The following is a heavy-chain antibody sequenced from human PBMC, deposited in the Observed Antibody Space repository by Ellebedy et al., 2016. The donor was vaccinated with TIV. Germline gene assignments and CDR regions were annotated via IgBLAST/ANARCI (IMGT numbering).Heavy chain of an antibody. Sequence: GGSLRLXXAASGFTFSSYGMHWVRHAPGKGLEWVAVIWYDGSNKYYADSVKGRFTISRDNSKNTLYLQMNSLRAEDTAVYYCARQRGYSYGFNYMDVWGKGTTVTVSS. CDR1: GFTFSSYG. D-gene: IGHD5-18*01. CDR3: ARQRGYSYGFNYMDV. CDR2: IWYDGSNK. J-gene: IGHJ6*03. V-gene: IGHV3-33*01.